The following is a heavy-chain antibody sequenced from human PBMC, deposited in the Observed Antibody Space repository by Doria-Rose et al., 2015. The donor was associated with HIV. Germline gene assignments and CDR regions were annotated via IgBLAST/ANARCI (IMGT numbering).Heavy chain of an antibody. CDR1: GVSLSSPGMG. D-gene: IGHD6-13*01. V-gene: IGHV2-26*01. Sequence: QITLKESGPVLVKPTETLTLTCTVSGVSLSSPGMGVSWIRQPPGKALEWLANILSDDERSYKTSLKSRLTISRGTSKSQVVLTMTDMDPVDTATYYCARIKSSRWYHKYYFDFWGQGTLVIVS. J-gene: IGHJ4*02. CDR3: ARIKSSRWYHKYYFDF. CDR2: ILSDDER.